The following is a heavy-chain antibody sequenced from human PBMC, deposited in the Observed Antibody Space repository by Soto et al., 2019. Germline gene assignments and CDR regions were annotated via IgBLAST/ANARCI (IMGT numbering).Heavy chain of an antibody. Sequence: SETLSLTCTVSGGSISSYYWSWIRQPPGKGLEWIGYIYYSGSTNYNPSLKSRVTISVDTSKNQFSLKLSSVTAADTAVYFCARDTCIAARCWFDPWGQGTLVTVSS. CDR2: IYYSGST. CDR3: ARDTCIAARCWFDP. V-gene: IGHV4-59*12. J-gene: IGHJ5*02. D-gene: IGHD6-6*01. CDR1: GGSISSYY.